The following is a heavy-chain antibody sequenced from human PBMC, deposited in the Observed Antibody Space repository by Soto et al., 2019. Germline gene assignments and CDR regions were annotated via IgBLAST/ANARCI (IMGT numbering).Heavy chain of an antibody. V-gene: IGHV1-69*01. Sequence: QVQLVQSGAEVKKPGSSVKVSCKASGGTFSSYAISWVRQAPGQGLEWMGGIIPIFDTANYAQKFQGRVTITADESTSTAYMELSSLRSEDTAVYYCARGRIFGVVIETATNYYYYGMDVWGQGTTVTVSS. CDR1: GGTFSSYA. D-gene: IGHD3-3*01. CDR2: IIPIFDTA. CDR3: ARGRIFGVVIETATNYYYYGMDV. J-gene: IGHJ6*02.